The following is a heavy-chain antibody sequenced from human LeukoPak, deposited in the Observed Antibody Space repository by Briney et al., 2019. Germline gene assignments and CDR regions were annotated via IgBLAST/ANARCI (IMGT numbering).Heavy chain of an antibody. CDR1: GLIFGNYR. Sequence: PGGSLRLSCVASGLIFGNYRMDWVRQAPGKGLEWVGNIKQDGSEKYYVDSVKGRFTISRDNAKNSLYLDMNSLRVEDTAIYYCTRDFDPWGQGTLVTVSS. J-gene: IGHJ5*02. CDR3: TRDFDP. CDR2: IKQDGSEK. V-gene: IGHV3-7*01.